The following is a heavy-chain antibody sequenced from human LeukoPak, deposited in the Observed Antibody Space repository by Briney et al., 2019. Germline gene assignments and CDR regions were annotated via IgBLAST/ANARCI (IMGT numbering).Heavy chain of an antibody. Sequence: GGSLRLSCSASGFTFSSYAMHWVRQAPGKGLEYVSAISSNGGSTYYADSVKGRFTISRDNSKNTLYLQMNSLRAEDTAVYYCAKDRSSGPGYWGQGTLVTVSS. D-gene: IGHD6-19*01. CDR1: GFTFSSYA. CDR3: AKDRSSGPGY. V-gene: IGHV3-64*04. J-gene: IGHJ4*02. CDR2: ISSNGGST.